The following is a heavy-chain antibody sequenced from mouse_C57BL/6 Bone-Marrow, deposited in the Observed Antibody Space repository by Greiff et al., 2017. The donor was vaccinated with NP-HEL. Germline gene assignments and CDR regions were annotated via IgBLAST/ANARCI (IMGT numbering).Heavy chain of an antibody. J-gene: IGHJ4*01. D-gene: IGHD2-3*01. V-gene: IGHV3-1*01. CDR2: ISYSGST. Sequence: EVHLVESGPGMVKPSQSLSLTCTVTGYSITSGYDWHWIRHFPGNKLEWMGYISYSGSTNYNPSLKSRISITHDTSKNHFFLKLNSVTTEDTATYYCARGLLTAYAMDYWGQGTSVTVSS. CDR1: GYSITSGYD. CDR3: ARGLLTAYAMDY.